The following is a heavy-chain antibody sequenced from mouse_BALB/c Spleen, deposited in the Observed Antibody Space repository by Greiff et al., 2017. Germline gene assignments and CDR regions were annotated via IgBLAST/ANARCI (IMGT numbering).Heavy chain of an antibody. J-gene: IGHJ3*01. V-gene: IGHV3-2*02. CDR1: GYSITSDYA. D-gene: IGHD2-14*01. CDR3: AREGYDVAY. Sequence: VQLQQSGPGLVKPSQSLSLTCTVTGYSITSDYAWNWIRQFPGNKLEWMGYISYSGSTSYNPSLKSRISITRDTSKNQFFLQLNSVTTEDTATYYCAREGYDVAYWGQGTLVTVSA. CDR2: ISYSGST.